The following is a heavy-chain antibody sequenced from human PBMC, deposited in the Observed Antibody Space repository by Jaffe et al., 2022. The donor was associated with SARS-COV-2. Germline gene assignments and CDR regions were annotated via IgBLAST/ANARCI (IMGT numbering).Heavy chain of an antibody. CDR1: GFSLSTSGVG. D-gene: IGHD4-4*01. CDR2: IYWDDDK. Sequence: QITLKESGPTLVKPTQTLTLTCTFSGFSLSTSGVGVGWIRQPPGKALEWLALIYWDDDKRYSPSLKSRLTITKDTSKNQVVLTMTNMDPVDTATYYCALEMTTVTDFGWFDPWGQGTLVTVSS. V-gene: IGHV2-5*02. J-gene: IGHJ5*02. CDR3: ALEMTTVTDFGWFDP.